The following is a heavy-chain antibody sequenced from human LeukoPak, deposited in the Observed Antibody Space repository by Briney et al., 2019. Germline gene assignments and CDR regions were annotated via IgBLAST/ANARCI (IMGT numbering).Heavy chain of an antibody. CDR3: VRVGSVSGSDYLDY. J-gene: IGHJ4*02. V-gene: IGHV3-72*01. CDR1: GFTFSDHC. Sequence: GGSLRLSCAVSGFTFSDHCLDWVRQAPGKGLEWVGRSRNKAKSYTTEYAASVKGRFTISRDDSKNSLYLQMNSLETEDTAVYYCVRVGSVSGSDYLDYWGQGTLVTVSS. D-gene: IGHD6-19*01. CDR2: SRNKAKSYTT.